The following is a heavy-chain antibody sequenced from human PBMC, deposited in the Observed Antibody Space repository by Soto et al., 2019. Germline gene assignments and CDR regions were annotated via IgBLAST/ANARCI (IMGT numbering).Heavy chain of an antibody. CDR3: ARGGDLGYNYSYAMDV. CDR1: GYTFSRYG. CDR2: INGGNGNT. J-gene: IGHJ6*02. D-gene: IGHD6-25*01. Sequence: QVQLVQSGAEVKKPGASVTVSCKASGYTFSRYGVHWVRQAPGQRLEWMGWINGGNGNTKYSQKFEGRVTFTRDTSANTAYMELSSLRSEDTAVYYCARGGDLGYNYSYAMDVGGQGTTVTVSS. V-gene: IGHV1-3*01.